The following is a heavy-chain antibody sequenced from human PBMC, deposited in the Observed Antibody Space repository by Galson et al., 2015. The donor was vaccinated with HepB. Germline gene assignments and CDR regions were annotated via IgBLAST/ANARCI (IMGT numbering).Heavy chain of an antibody. Sequence: SLRLSCAASGFTFSNAWMSWVRQAPGKGLEWVGRIKSKTDGGTTDYAAPVKGRFTISRDDSKNTLYLQMNSLKTEDTAVYYCTTSDLYCSSTSCYRGGVYWGQGTLVTVSS. CDR2: IKSKTDGGTT. CDR3: TTSDLYCSSTSCYRGGVY. D-gene: IGHD2-2*02. J-gene: IGHJ4*02. CDR1: GFTFSNAW. V-gene: IGHV3-15*01.